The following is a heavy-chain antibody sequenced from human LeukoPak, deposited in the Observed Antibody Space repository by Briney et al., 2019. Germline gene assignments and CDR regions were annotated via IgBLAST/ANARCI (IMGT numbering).Heavy chain of an antibody. CDR3: SRQQLVFEY. CDR2: IKSKTDGGTT. Sequence: PGGSLRLSCAASGFTFSNAWMAWVRQAPGKGLEWVGHIKSKTDGGTTDYAAPVKGRFTISRDDSKNTLYLQMTTLKTEDTAVYYCSRQQLVFEYWGQGTPVTVSS. J-gene: IGHJ4*02. CDR1: GFTFSNAW. V-gene: IGHV3-15*01. D-gene: IGHD6-13*01.